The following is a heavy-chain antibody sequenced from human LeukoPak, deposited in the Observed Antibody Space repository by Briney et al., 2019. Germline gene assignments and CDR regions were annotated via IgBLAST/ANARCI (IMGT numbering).Heavy chain of an antibody. V-gene: IGHV3-30*04. D-gene: IGHD1-26*01. CDR3: ARDRLGGSYFYSYYFDY. CDR1: GFTFSSYA. CDR2: ISYDGSNK. Sequence: GGSLRLSCAASGFTFSSYAMHWVRQAPGKGLEWVAVISYDGSNKYYADSVKGRFTISRDNSKNTLYLQMNSLRAEDTAVYYCARDRLGGSYFYSYYFDYWGQGTLVTVSS. J-gene: IGHJ4*02.